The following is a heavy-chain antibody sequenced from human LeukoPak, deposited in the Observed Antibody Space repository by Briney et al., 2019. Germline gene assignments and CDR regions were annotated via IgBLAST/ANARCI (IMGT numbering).Heavy chain of an antibody. CDR1: DYSISSGYY. J-gene: IGHJ5*02. CDR2: IYHSGSI. Sequence: SETLSLTCSVSDYSISSGYYWGWIRQPPGKGLELIGTIYHSGSIYYNPSLKSRVTISVDTSKNQFSLKLSSVTAADTAVYYCARDRPLLGAWSWFDPWGQGTLVTVSS. D-gene: IGHD3-3*01. V-gene: IGHV4-38-2*02. CDR3: ARDRPLLGAWSWFDP.